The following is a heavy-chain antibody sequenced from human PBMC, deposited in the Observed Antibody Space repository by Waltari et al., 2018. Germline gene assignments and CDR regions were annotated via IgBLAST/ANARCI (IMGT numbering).Heavy chain of an antibody. CDR3: ARGAMVRGVDYFDY. CDR1: GFSFSSYS. V-gene: IGHV3-23*01. J-gene: IGHJ4*02. CDR2: ISGSGGTI. Sequence: EVQLLESGGGLVQPGGSLRLSCVASGFSFSSYSMSWVRPAPGKGLEWVSVISGSGGTIYYADSVKGRFTISRDNSKNTLYLQMNSLRAEDTAVYYCARGAMVRGVDYFDYWGQGTLVTVSS. D-gene: IGHD3-10*01.